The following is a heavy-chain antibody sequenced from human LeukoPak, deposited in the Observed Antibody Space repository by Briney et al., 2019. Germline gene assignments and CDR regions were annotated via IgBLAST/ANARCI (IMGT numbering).Heavy chain of an antibody. CDR2: IYTSGST. CDR1: GGSISSYY. V-gene: IGHV4-4*07. D-gene: IGHD2-8*01. Sequence: SETLSLTCTVSGGSISSYYWSWIRQPAGKGLEWIGRIYTSGSTNYNPSLKSRVTMSVDTSKNQFSLKLSSVTAADTAVYYCARDRLMVYAGPWFDPWGQGTLVTVSP. J-gene: IGHJ5*02. CDR3: ARDRLMVYAGPWFDP.